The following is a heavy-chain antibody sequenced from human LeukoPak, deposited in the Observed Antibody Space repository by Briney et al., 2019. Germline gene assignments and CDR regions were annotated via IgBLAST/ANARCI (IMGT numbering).Heavy chain of an antibody. Sequence: SETLSLTCTVSGGSISSYYWSWIRQPPGKGREGIGYFYYSGSTNYNPSLKSRVTISVDTSKNQFSLKLSSVTAADTAVYYCARNTGGYSSSWYPLALDYWGQGTLVTVSS. V-gene: IGHV4-59*13. J-gene: IGHJ4*02. CDR3: ARNTGGYSSSWYPLALDY. CDR1: GGSISSYY. CDR2: FYYSGST. D-gene: IGHD6-13*01.